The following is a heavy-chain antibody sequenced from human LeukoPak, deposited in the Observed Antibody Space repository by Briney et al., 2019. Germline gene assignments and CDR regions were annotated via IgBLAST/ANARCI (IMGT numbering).Heavy chain of an antibody. J-gene: IGHJ4*02. CDR3: ARGRIAAAGRYFDY. D-gene: IGHD6-13*01. CDR1: GFTFSSYS. CDR2: ISRSSSYI. V-gene: IGHV3-21*01. Sequence: KPGGSLRLSCAASGFTFSSYSMNWVRQAPGKGLEWVSSISRSSSYIYYADSVKGRFTISRDNAKNSLYLQMNSLRAEGTAVYYCARGRIAAAGRYFDYWGQGTLVTVSS.